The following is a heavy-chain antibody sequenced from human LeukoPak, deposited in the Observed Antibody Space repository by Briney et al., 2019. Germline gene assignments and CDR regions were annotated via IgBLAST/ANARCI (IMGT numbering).Heavy chain of an antibody. V-gene: IGHV1-24*01. CDR1: GYTLTELS. Sequence: GASVKVSCKVSGYTLTELSMHWVRQAPGKGLEWMGGFDPEDGETIYAQKFQGRVTMTEDTSTDTAYMELSSLRSEDTAVYYCATHDSTTVPYNDAFDIWGQGTMVTVSS. CDR2: FDPEDGET. D-gene: IGHD4-17*01. J-gene: IGHJ3*02. CDR3: ATHDSTTVPYNDAFDI.